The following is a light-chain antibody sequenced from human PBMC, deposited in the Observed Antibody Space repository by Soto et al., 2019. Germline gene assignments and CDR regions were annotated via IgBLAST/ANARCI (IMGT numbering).Light chain of an antibody. Sequence: EIVLTQSPGTLSLSPGERATLSCRASQSVSSSYLAWYQQKPGQAPRLLIYGTSSRATAIPDRFSGSGSGTDFTFTFSRLEPEDFAVYYCQQYGSSSWTFGQGTKVDIK. CDR3: QQYGSSSWT. CDR1: QSVSSSY. CDR2: GTS. J-gene: IGKJ1*01. V-gene: IGKV3-20*01.